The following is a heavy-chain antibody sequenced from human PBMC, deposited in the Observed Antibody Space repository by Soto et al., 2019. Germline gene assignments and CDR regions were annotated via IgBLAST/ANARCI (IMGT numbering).Heavy chain of an antibody. J-gene: IGHJ5*02. V-gene: IGHV4-31*03. CDR1: GASMSSGGYY. Sequence: QVQLQESGPGLVKPSQTLSLTCTVSGASMSSGGYYWTWIRQSPGKGLEWIGYIYYSGSTYYNPSLESRVAISLDPSRSQFSLTLHSVTAADTAIYSCARDRHNNFFDPWGQGTLVTVSS. CDR3: ARDRHNNFFDP. D-gene: IGHD6-6*01. CDR2: IYYSGST.